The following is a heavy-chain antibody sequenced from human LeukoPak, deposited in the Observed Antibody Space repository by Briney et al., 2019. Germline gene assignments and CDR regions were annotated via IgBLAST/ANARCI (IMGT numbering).Heavy chain of an antibody. CDR3: ARDQEGFDY. CDR2: IYPRDGST. Sequence: ASVTVSCTASGYPFTSNYIHWVRQAPGQGLEWMGMIYPRDGSTSYAQKFQGRVTVTRDTSTSTVHMELSGLRSEDTAVYYCARDQEGFDYWGQGTLVTVSS. CDR1: GYPFTSNY. J-gene: IGHJ4*02. V-gene: IGHV1-46*01.